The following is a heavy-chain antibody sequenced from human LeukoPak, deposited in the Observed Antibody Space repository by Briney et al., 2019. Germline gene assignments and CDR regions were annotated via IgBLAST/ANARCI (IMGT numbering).Heavy chain of an antibody. Sequence: SETLSLTCTVSGGSISSSSYYWGWIRQPPGKGLEWIGNIYYSGSTYFNPSLRSRVTISVDTSKNQFSLKLSSVTAADTAVYYCARRYCSGSSCYFGSWGQGTLVTVSS. J-gene: IGHJ4*02. CDR3: ARRYCSGSSCYFGS. V-gene: IGHV4-39*07. CDR2: IYYSGST. CDR1: GGSISSSSYY. D-gene: IGHD2-15*01.